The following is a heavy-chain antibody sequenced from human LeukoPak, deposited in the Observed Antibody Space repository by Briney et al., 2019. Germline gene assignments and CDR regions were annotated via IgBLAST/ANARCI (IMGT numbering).Heavy chain of an antibody. CDR1: GFTFSSYA. CDR3: ARDSFLCSGGSCYSSNPYY. CDR2: ISGSGGST. Sequence: PGGSLRLSCAASGFTFSSYAMSWVRQAPGKGLEWVSAISGSGGSTYYADSVKGRFTISRDNSKNTLYLQMNSLRAEDTAVYYCARDSFLCSGGSCYSSNPYYWGQGTLVTVSS. D-gene: IGHD2-15*01. J-gene: IGHJ4*02. V-gene: IGHV3-23*01.